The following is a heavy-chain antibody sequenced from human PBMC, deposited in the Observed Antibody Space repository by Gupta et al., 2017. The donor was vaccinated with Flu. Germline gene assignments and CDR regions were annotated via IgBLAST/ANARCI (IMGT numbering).Heavy chain of an antibody. V-gene: IGHV3-9*01. J-gene: IGHJ4*02. CDR2: ISWSGRSI. D-gene: IGHD4-4*01. CDR1: GFTFDDYA. Sequence: EVQLVESGGGLVQPGRSLRLSCAASGFTFDDYAMHWVRLIPGKGLEWVSGISWSGRSIVYADSVRGRFTISRDNAKNSLFLQMNTLRAEDTALYYCAKDTSPSAEMTTMFDYWGQGILVTVSS. CDR3: AKDTSPSAEMTTMFDY.